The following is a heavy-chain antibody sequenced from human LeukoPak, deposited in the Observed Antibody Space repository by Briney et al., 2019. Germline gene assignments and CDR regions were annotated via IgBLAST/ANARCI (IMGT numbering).Heavy chain of an antibody. CDR2: IYYSGST. CDR1: GGSISSYY. D-gene: IGHD6-19*01. CDR3: ARVDSSGWYYFDY. Sequence: PSETLSLTCTVSGGSISSYYWGWIRQPPGKGLEWIGYIYYSGSTNYNPSLKSRVTISVDTSKNQFSLKLSSVTAADTAVYYCARVDSSGWYYFDYWGQGTLVTVSS. J-gene: IGHJ4*02. V-gene: IGHV4-59*01.